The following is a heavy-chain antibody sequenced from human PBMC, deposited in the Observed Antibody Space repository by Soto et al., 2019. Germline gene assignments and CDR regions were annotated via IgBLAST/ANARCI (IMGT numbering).Heavy chain of an antibody. CDR1: GFTFSSYA. Sequence: PGGSLSLSCAASGFTFSSYAMNWVRQAPGNGLEWVSYISSSGGTIYYADSVKGRFTISRDNAKNSLNLQMNSLRAEDTAVYYCATLNDYGDYYFDYWGQGTLVTVSS. CDR2: ISSSGGTI. V-gene: IGHV3-48*01. CDR3: ATLNDYGDYYFDY. D-gene: IGHD4-17*01. J-gene: IGHJ4*02.